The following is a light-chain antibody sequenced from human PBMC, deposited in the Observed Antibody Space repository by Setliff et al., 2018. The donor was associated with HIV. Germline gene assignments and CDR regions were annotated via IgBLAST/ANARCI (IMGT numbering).Light chain of an antibody. V-gene: IGLV2-14*03. Sequence: QSVLAQPASVSGSPGQSITISCTGTSSDVGGYDSVSWYQQHPGKAPKLLIYDVNHRPSGVSYRFSGSKSGNTASLTISALQADDDADYYCFSYASNRARVFGTGTKGTVL. J-gene: IGLJ1*01. CDR1: SSDVGGYDS. CDR3: FSYASNRARV. CDR2: DVN.